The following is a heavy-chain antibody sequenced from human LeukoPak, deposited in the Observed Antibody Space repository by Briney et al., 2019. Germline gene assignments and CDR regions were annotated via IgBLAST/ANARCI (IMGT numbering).Heavy chain of an antibody. V-gene: IGHV4-38-2*02. CDR2: IYHSGST. Sequence: PSETLSLTCSVSGYSISSGYYWGWIRQPPGMGLEWIGNIYHSGSTYYNPSLKSRVTISLDTSKNQFSLKLSSVTAADTAVYYCARSTVVTPVGFDYWGQGTLVTVSS. D-gene: IGHD4-23*01. CDR3: ARSTVVTPVGFDY. J-gene: IGHJ4*02. CDR1: GYSISSGYY.